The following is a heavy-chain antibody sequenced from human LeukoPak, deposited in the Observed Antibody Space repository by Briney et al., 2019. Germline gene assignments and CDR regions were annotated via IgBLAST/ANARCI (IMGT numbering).Heavy chain of an antibody. Sequence: GGSLRLSCAASGFTFSHYPMSWVRQAPGKGLEWVAAISADHATYDADSMKGRFTISRDNSKNTLYLQMNGLGAEDTAVYYCVKDTEGVRGNFLFEYWGQGTLVTVSS. CDR1: GFTFSHYP. V-gene: IGHV3-23*01. D-gene: IGHD2-8*01. J-gene: IGHJ4*02. CDR3: VKDTEGVRGNFLFEY. CDR2: ISADHAT.